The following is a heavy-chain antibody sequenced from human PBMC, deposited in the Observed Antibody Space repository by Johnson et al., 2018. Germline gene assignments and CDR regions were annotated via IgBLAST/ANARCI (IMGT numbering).Heavy chain of an antibody. Sequence: VQSGRSLRLSCAASGFTFDDYAMHWVRPAPGKGLEWVSGISWNSGSIGDADSVKGRFTISRYNAKNSLYLQMNSLSAEDTALYYCAKDRFWRGPYYYYYMDVWGKGTTVTVSS. CDR2: ISWNSGSI. D-gene: IGHD3-3*01. J-gene: IGHJ6*03. CDR3: AKDRFWRGPYYYYYMDV. V-gene: IGHV3-9*01. CDR1: GFTFDDYA.